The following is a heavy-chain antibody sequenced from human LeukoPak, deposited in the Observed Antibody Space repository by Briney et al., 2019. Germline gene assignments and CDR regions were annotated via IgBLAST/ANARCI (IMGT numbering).Heavy chain of an antibody. V-gene: IGHV1-18*01. Sequence: ASVKVSCKASGYTFTSYGISWMRQAPGQGLEWMGWISAYNGNTNYAQKLQGRVTMTTDTSTSTAYMELRSLRSDDTAVYYCARDFYDILTGYYTWFDPWGQGTLVTVSS. J-gene: IGHJ5*02. D-gene: IGHD3-9*01. CDR1: GYTFTSYG. CDR3: ARDFYDILTGYYTWFDP. CDR2: ISAYNGNT.